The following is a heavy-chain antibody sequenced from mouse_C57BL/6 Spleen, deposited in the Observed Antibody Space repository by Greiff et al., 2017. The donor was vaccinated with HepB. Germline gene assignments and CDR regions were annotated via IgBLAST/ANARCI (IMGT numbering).Heavy chain of an antibody. CDR2: IYPRSGNT. CDR1: GYTFTSYG. V-gene: IGHV1-81*01. D-gene: IGHD1-1*01. Sequence: VQLVESGAELARPGASVKLSCKASGYTFTSYGISWVKQRTGQGLEWIGEIYPRSGNTYYNEKFKGKATLTADKSSSTAYMELRSLTSEDSAVYFCARTRYGSSPWYFDVWGTGTTVTVSS. J-gene: IGHJ1*03. CDR3: ARTRYGSSPWYFDV.